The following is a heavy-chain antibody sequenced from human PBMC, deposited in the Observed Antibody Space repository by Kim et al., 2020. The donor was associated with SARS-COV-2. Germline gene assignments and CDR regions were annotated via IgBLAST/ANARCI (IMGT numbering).Heavy chain of an antibody. CDR1: GFTLSNYG. Sequence: GGSLRLSCAVSGFTLSNYGMSWVRQAPGKGLEWVSTFSSRGDNTFYADSVKGRFTISRDISKNTLYLQINSLRAEDTAIYFCAKAGNWSPFDDWGQGTL. J-gene: IGHJ4*02. CDR3: AKAGNWSPFDD. V-gene: IGHV3-23*01. CDR2: FSSRGDNT. D-gene: IGHD1-1*01.